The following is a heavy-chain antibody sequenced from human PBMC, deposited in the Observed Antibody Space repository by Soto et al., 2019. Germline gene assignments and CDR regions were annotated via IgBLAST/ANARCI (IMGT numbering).Heavy chain of an antibody. CDR2: IRKKVNSDTT. CDR3: ARVNDSTGYTFYS. D-gene: IGHD3-22*01. J-gene: IGHJ4*02. Sequence: EVQLVESGGGLVQPGGSLRLSCAASGFTFSDYYMDWVRQAPGKGLEWVGRIRKKVNSDTTEYAASVRGRFIISRADSGNSLSLQMNSLKTGDTAVYYCARVNDSTGYTFYSWGQGTLVTVSS. CDR1: GFTFSDYY. V-gene: IGHV3-72*01.